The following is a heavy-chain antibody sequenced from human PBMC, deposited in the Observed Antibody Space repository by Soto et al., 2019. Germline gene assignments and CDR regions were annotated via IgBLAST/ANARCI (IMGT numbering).Heavy chain of an antibody. CDR1: GYTFTSYG. CDR3: AIITMVRGVIITWDV. Sequence: GASVKVSCKASGYTFTSYGISWVRQAPGQGLEWMGWISAYNGNTNYAQKLQGRVTMTTDTSTSTAYMELRSLRSDDTAVYYCAIITMVRGVIITWDVWGKGTLVTVSS. J-gene: IGHJ4*02. CDR2: ISAYNGNT. V-gene: IGHV1-18*01. D-gene: IGHD3-10*01.